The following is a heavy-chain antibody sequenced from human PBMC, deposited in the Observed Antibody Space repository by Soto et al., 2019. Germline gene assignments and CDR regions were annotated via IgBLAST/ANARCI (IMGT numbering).Heavy chain of an antibody. V-gene: IGHV1-69*02. D-gene: IGHD2-15*01. CDR1: GDTLSSYS. Sequence: QVQLVQSGAEVKKPGSSVKISCQASGDTLSSYSINWVRQAPGQGLEWMGRIIPILDITNYAQKVLGRVTITADKSTKTAYMALRSLRSEDTAVYYCARGGYYFYYMDVWGKGTTVTVCS. CDR2: IIPILDIT. CDR3: ARGGYYFYYMDV. J-gene: IGHJ6*03.